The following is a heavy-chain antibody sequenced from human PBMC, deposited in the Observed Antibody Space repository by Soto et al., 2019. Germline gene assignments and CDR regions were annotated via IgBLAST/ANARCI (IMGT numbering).Heavy chain of an antibody. CDR1: GGTFSSYA. D-gene: IGHD3-10*01. V-gene: IGHV1-69*01. Sequence: QVQLVQSGAEVKKPGSSVKVSCKASGGTFSSYAISWVRQAPGQGLEWLGGIIPILGTANYARKFQGRVTINADEATSTAYMVLSSLRSEDTAVYYCARGSGYYYGSVSDYWGQGTLVTVSS. CDR2: IIPILGTA. J-gene: IGHJ4*02. CDR3: ARGSGYYYGSVSDY.